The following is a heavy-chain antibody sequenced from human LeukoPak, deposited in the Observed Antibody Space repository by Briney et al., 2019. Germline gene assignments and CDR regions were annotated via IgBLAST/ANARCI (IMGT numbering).Heavy chain of an antibody. Sequence: PGGSLRLSCAASRFTFSSYGMHWVRQAPGKGLEWVAVISYDGSNEYYADSVKGRFTISRDNSKNTLYLQMNSLRAEDTAVYYCAKSRDGYNYIDYWGQGTLVTVSS. CDR2: ISYDGSNE. CDR1: RFTFSSYG. D-gene: IGHD5-24*01. V-gene: IGHV3-30*18. J-gene: IGHJ4*02. CDR3: AKSRDGYNYIDY.